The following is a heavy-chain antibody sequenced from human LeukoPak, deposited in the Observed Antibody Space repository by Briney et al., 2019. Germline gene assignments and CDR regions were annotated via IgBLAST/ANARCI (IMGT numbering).Heavy chain of an antibody. Sequence: SESLSLTCAVYGGSFSGYYWSWIRQPPGKGLEWIGEINHSGSTNYNTSLKSRVTISVDTSKNQFSLKLSSVTAADTAVYYCARGRITMVRGVPYCYYYYMDVWGKGTTVTVSS. V-gene: IGHV4-34*01. CDR1: GGSFSGYY. J-gene: IGHJ6*03. CDR3: ARGRITMVRGVPYCYYYYMDV. CDR2: INHSGST. D-gene: IGHD3-10*01.